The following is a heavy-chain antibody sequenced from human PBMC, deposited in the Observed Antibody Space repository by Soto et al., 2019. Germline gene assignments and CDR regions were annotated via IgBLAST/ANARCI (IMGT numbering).Heavy chain of an antibody. Sequence: PGGSLRLSCAASGFTVSSNYMNWVRQAPGKGLEWVSVIYSGGNTHYADSVKGRFTISRDNSKNTVYLQIISLRAEDTAVYYCARGSSRRQLVLFYFDYWGQGTLVTVSS. D-gene: IGHD6-13*01. CDR1: GFTVSSNY. CDR2: IYSGGNT. V-gene: IGHV3-66*01. CDR3: ARGSSRRQLVLFYFDY. J-gene: IGHJ4*02.